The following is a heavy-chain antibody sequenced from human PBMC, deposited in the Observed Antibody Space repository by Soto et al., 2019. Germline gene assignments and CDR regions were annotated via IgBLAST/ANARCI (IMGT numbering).Heavy chain of an antibody. CDR2: IRPSGGRT. V-gene: IGHV1-46*01. J-gene: IGHJ4*02. D-gene: IGHD5-18*01. CDR3: AREPNESYYFDY. CDR1: GYTFTNYY. Sequence: QVHLVQSGAEVKKPGASVKVSCKASGYTFTNYYIHWVRQAPGQGLEWLGIIRPSGGRTAYAQRFQGRVTMTRDTSTSTVSMELTSLTSADTDVYYCAREPNESYYFDYWGQGTLGTVS.